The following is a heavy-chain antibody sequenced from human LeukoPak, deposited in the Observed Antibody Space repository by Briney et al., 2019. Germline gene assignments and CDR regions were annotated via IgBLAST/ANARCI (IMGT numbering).Heavy chain of an antibody. CDR1: GGSISSYY. CDR3: ARHCRVGHDAFDI. D-gene: IGHD2-15*01. CDR2: IYYSGST. Sequence: SETLSLTCTVSGGSISSYYWSWIRQPPGKGLEWIGYIYYSGSTNYNPSLKSRVTISVDTSKNQFSLKLSSVTAADTAVYYCARHCRVGHDAFDIWGQGTMVTVSS. V-gene: IGHV4-59*08. J-gene: IGHJ3*02.